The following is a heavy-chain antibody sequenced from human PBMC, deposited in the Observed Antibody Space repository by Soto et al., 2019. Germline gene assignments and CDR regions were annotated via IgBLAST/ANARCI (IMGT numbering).Heavy chain of an antibody. V-gene: IGHV1-69*02. CDR3: ASHFTGGLVLGTSPPGGDNYGWDV. Sequence: QVQLVQSGAEVKKPGSSVKVSCKASGGTFSRYTFTWVRQAPGQGLEWMGRIIPILDIPNYAQNFQGRVTITADKSTSTAYMELTSLASDDTGVYYCASHFTGGLVLGTSPPGGDNYGWDVWGQGTTVTVSS. CDR1: GGTFSRYT. J-gene: IGHJ6*02. D-gene: IGHD2-15*01. CDR2: IIPILDIP.